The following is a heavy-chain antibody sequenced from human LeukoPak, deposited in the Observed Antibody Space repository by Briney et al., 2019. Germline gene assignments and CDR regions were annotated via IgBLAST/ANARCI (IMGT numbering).Heavy chain of an antibody. CDR1: GYTFTSYD. J-gene: IGHJ5*02. CDR3: AKVGRIAAARVNWFDP. D-gene: IGHD6-6*01. CDR2: MNPNSGNT. Sequence: ASVKVSCKASGYTFTSYDINWVRQATGQGLERMGWMNPNSGNTGYAQKFQGRVTMTRNTSISTAYMELSSLRSEDTAVYYCAKVGRIAAARVNWFDPWGQGTLVTVSS. V-gene: IGHV1-8*01.